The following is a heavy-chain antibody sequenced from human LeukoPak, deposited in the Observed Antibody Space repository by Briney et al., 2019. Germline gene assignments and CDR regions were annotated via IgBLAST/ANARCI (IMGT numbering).Heavy chain of an antibody. D-gene: IGHD3-9*01. CDR1: GGSISSGGYY. CDR2: IYYSGST. Sequence: SQTLSLTCTVSGGSISSGGYYWSWIRQHPGKGLEWIGYIYYSGSTYYNPSLKSRVTISVDTSNNQFFLKLTSVTAADTAVYYCARDHWLQSSNEWNYYGLDVWGQGTTVTVSS. CDR3: ARDHWLQSSNEWNYYGLDV. J-gene: IGHJ6*02. V-gene: IGHV4-31*03.